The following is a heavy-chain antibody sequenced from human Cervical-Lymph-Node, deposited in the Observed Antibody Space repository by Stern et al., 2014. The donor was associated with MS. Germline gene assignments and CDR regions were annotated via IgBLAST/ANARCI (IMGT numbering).Heavy chain of an antibody. CDR3: ASANCSSTSCPNWFDP. J-gene: IGHJ5*02. Sequence: QVQLQESGPGLVKPSQTLSLTCTVSGGSISSGDYYWSWIRPPPGKGLEWIGYIYYSGSTDYNPSLKSRVTISVDTSKNQFSLKLSSVTAADTAVYYCASANCSSTSCPNWFDPWGQGTLVTVSS. CDR2: IYYSGST. V-gene: IGHV4-30-4*01. D-gene: IGHD2-2*01. CDR1: GGSISSGDYY.